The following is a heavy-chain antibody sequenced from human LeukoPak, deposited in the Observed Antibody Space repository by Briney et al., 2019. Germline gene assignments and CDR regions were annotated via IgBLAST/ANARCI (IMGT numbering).Heavy chain of an antibody. J-gene: IGHJ4*02. CDR3: ARVDCSGGSCYWSY. CDR2: IYSGSNT. V-gene: IGHV3-53*01. Sequence: GGSLRLSCVASRFTVSSNYMSWVRQAPGKGLEWVSIIYSGSNTYYADSVKGRFTISRDNSENTLYLQMNSLRAEDTAVYYCARVDCSGGSCYWSYWGQGTLVTVSS. CDR1: RFTVSSNY. D-gene: IGHD2-15*01.